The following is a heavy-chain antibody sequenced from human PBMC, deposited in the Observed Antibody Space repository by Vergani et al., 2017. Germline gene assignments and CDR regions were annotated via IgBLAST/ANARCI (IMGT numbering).Heavy chain of an antibody. CDR1: GYSFTSYW. D-gene: IGHD2-2*01. J-gene: IGHJ3*02. Sequence: EVQLVQSGAEVKKPGESLKISCKGSGYSFTSYWIGWVRQMPGKGLEWMGIIYPGDSDTRYSPSFQGQVTISADKSIITAYLQWSSLKASDTAMYYCARLPEVVPAAIAAFDIWGQGTMVTVSS. CDR2: IYPGDSDT. V-gene: IGHV5-51*01. CDR3: ARLPEVVPAAIAAFDI.